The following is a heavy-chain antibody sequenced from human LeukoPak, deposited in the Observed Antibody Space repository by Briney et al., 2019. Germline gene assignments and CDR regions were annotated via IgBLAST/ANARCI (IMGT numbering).Heavy chain of an antibody. J-gene: IGHJ5*02. CDR1: GGSISSHY. CDR3: AREGIAARAGVGVSWFDL. D-gene: IGHD6-6*01. CDR2: IYTSGST. V-gene: IGHV4-4*07. Sequence: SETLSLTCTVSGGSISSHYWSWIRQPAGKGLEWIGRIYTSGSTNYNPSLKSRVTMSVDTSKNQFSLKLSSVTAADTAVYYCAREGIAARAGVGVSWFDLWGQGTLVTVSS.